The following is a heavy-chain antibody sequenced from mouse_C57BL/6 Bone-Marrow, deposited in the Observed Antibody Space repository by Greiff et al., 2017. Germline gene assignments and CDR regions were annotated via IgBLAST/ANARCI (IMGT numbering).Heavy chain of an antibody. CDR3: TKGTLTTVVAGARDY. D-gene: IGHD1-1*01. J-gene: IGHJ4*01. CDR2: IYPGNSDT. V-gene: IGHV1-5*01. Sequence: EVQLQESGTVLARPGASVKMSCKTSGYTFTSYWMHWVKQRPGQGLEWIGAIYPGNSDTSYNQKFKGKAKLTAVTSASTAYMELSSLTNEDSAVYYCTKGTLTTVVAGARDYWGQGTSVTVSS. CDR1: GYTFTSYW.